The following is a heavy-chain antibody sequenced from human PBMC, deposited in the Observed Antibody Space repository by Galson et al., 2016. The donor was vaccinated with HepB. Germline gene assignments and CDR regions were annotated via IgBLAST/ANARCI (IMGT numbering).Heavy chain of an antibody. J-gene: IGHJ4*02. CDR3: ARERLDC. Sequence: SLRLSCAASGFTFSSFAMHWVRQAPGKGLEWVAVILYDGSNQYYADSVKGRFTISRDDSKNTLYLQMNSLRAEDTAVYYCARERLDCWGQGTLVTVSS. CDR2: ILYDGSNQ. V-gene: IGHV3-30*04. CDR1: GFTFSSFA.